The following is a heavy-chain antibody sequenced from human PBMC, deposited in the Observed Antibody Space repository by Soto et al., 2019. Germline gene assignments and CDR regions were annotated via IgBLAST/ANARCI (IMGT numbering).Heavy chain of an antibody. CDR3: AKDYCSSTSCYKGALDY. D-gene: IGHD2-2*02. J-gene: IGHJ4*02. Sequence: GESLKISCAASGFTFSSYAMSWVRQAPGKGLEWVSAISGRVGSTYYADSVKGRFTISRDNSKNTLYLQMNSLRAEDTAVYYCAKDYCSSTSCYKGALDYWGQGTLVTVSS. V-gene: IGHV3-23*01. CDR1: GFTFSSYA. CDR2: ISGRVGST.